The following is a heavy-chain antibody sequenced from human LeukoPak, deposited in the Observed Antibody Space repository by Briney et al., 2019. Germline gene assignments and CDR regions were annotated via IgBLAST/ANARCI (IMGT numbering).Heavy chain of an antibody. CDR3: ARDGRPFDY. J-gene: IGHJ4*02. CDR2: INSDGSST. V-gene: IGHV3-74*01. CDR1: GFTFSNYW. Sequence: GGSLRLSCAASGFTFSNYWMHWVRRAPGKGLVWVSRINSDGSSTSYADSVKGRFTISRDNARNSLYLQLNSLRDEDTAVYSCARDGRPFDYWGQGTLVTVSS.